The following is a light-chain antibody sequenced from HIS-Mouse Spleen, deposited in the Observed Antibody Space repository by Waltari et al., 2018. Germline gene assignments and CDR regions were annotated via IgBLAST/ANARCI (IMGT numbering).Light chain of an antibody. V-gene: IGKV4-1*01. CDR2: WAS. CDR3: QQYYSTPYT. J-gene: IGKJ2*01. Sequence: DIVMTQSPDSLAVSLGERATINCKSSQRVFYSSNNKNYLAWYQQKPGPPPKLLIYWASTRESGVPDRFSGSGSGTDFTLTISSLQAEDVAVYYCQQYYSTPYTFGQGTKLEIK. CDR1: QRVFYSSNNKNY.